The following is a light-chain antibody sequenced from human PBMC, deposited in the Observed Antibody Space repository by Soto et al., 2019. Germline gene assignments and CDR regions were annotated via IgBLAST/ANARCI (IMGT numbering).Light chain of an antibody. V-gene: IGKV3-15*01. J-gene: IGKJ1*01. Sequence: EIVLTQSPATLSLSPWERATLSCRASQSVGSNLAWYQQKPGQAPRLLIYGASIRATGVPARFSGSGSGTEFTLALSSLQSEDFAVYCCQQYTNWPPTFGQGTKVDIK. CDR1: QSVGSN. CDR3: QQYTNWPPT. CDR2: GAS.